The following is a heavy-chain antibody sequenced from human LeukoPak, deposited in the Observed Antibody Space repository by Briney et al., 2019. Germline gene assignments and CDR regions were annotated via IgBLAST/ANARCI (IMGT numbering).Heavy chain of an antibody. CDR3: AKDNAARDYYYYYMDV. CDR2: ISWDGGST. CDR1: GFTFDDYD. V-gene: IGHV3-43D*03. D-gene: IGHD6-6*01. J-gene: IGHJ6*03. Sequence: GGSLRLSCAASGFTFDDYDMHWVRQAPGKGLEWVSLISWDGGSTYYADSVKGRFTISRDNSKNSLYLQMNSLRAEDTALYYCAKDNAARDYYYYYMDVWGKGTTVTVSS.